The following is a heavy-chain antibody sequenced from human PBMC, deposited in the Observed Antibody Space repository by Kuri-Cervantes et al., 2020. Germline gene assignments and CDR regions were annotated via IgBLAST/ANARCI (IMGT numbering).Heavy chain of an antibody. CDR1: GFTFSSYG. D-gene: IGHD3-22*01. CDR3: AKDYANSGYPIDY. Sequence: GESLKISCAASGFTFSSYGMHWVRQAPGKGLEWVAVISYDGSNKYYADSVKGRFTISRDNSKNTLYLQMNSLRAEDTAVYYCAKDYANSGYPIDYWGQGTLVTGSS. V-gene: IGHV3-30*18. J-gene: IGHJ4*02. CDR2: ISYDGSNK.